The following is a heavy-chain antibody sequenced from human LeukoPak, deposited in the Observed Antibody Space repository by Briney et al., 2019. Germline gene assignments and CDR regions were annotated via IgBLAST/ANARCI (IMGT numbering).Heavy chain of an antibody. D-gene: IGHD1-14*01. CDR2: IYHSVNT. Sequence: SETLSLTCAVSGYSISRGYYWGWVRPPPGKGLEGIGSIYHSVNTYYNPSLNTRVTISLDTSKNQFSLKLNSVTAADTAVYYCARVPHDDNPLRLYYLDYWGQGTLVTVSS. V-gene: IGHV4-38-2*01. CDR1: GYSISRGYY. J-gene: IGHJ4*02. CDR3: ARVPHDDNPLRLYYLDY.